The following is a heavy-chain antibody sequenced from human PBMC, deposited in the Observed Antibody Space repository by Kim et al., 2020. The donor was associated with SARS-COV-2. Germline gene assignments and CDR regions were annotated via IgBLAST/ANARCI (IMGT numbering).Heavy chain of an antibody. J-gene: IGHJ6*01. Sequence: GGSLRLSCVASGFTFSSYAMSWVRQAPGKGLEWVANINHDGSDKYYADSVKGRFTISRDNAKNSLYLQMNSLRAEDTAVYYCAKDVGARDCDYYYY. CDR2: INHDGSDK. V-gene: IGHV3-7*03. D-gene: IGHD2-21*02. CDR1: GFTFSSYA. CDR3: AKDVGARDCDYYYY.